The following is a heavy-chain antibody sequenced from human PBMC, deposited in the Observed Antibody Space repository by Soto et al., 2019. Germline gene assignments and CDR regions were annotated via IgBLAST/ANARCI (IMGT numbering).Heavy chain of an antibody. CDR3: AREPTCSGSYLSSNYYYGMDV. D-gene: IGHD1-26*01. Sequence: QVQLVESGGGVVQPGRSLRLSCAASGFTFSSYGMHWVRQAPGKGLEWVAVIWYDGSNKYYADSVKGRFTISRDNSKKTLYLQMNSLGAEDTAVYYCAREPTCSGSYLSSNYYYGMDVWGQGTTVTVSS. V-gene: IGHV3-33*01. CDR2: IWYDGSNK. CDR1: GFTFSSYG. J-gene: IGHJ6*02.